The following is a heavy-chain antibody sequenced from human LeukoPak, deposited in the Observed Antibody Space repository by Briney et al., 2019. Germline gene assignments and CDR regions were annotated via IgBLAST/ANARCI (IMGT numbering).Heavy chain of an antibody. CDR3: ARDGEWELHY. CDR1: GGSISSGSYY. J-gene: IGHJ4*02. V-gene: IGHV4-61*02. Sequence: PSQTLSLTCTVSGGSISSGSYYWSWIRQPAGEGLEWIGRIYTSGSTNYNPSLKSRVTMSVDTSKNQFSLKLSSVTAADTAVYYCARDGEWELHYWGQGTLVTVSS. CDR2: IYTSGST. D-gene: IGHD1-26*01.